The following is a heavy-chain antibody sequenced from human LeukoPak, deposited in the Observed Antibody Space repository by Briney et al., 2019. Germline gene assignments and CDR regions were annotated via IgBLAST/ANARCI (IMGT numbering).Heavy chain of an antibody. V-gene: IGHV4-38-2*02. D-gene: IGHD6-13*01. J-gene: IGHJ6*03. CDR2: INHSGST. CDR1: GYSISSDYY. Sequence: SETLSLTCTVSGYSISSDYYWSWIRQPPGKGLEWIGEINHSGSTNYNPSLKSRVTISVDTSKNQFSLKLSSVTAADTAVYYCARVGYSSSWYGYYYYYMDVWGKGTTVTVSS. CDR3: ARVGYSSSWYGYYYYYMDV.